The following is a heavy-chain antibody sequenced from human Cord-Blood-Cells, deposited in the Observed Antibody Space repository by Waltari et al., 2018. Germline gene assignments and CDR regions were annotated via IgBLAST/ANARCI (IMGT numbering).Heavy chain of an antibody. D-gene: IGHD6-6*01. J-gene: IGHJ3*02. V-gene: IGHV1-18*04. CDR1: GYTFTCYG. Sequence: QVQLMQSVAEATKPGSSVKVSCKAFGYTFTCYGISPLRQATAEGVEWMGRISAYNGNTNYAQKLQGRVTMTTDTSTSTDDMELRSLRSDDTAVYYCARDPDSSSSGYGNAFDIWGQGTMVTVSS. CDR2: ISAYNGNT. CDR3: ARDPDSSSSGYGNAFDI.